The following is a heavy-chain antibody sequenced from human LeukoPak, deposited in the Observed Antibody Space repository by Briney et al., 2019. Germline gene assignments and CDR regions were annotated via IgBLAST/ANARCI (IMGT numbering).Heavy chain of an antibody. D-gene: IGHD1-14*01. V-gene: IGHV3-73*01. CDR3: TVSGNHPSDAFDI. J-gene: IGHJ3*02. CDR2: IRSTVNSYAT. Sequence: GGSLRLSCAASGFTFSASSMHWVRQASGKGLEWVGRIRSTVNSYATSYAASVKGRFTISRDDSKNTAYLHMNSLKNEDTAVYYCTVSGNHPSDAFDIWGQGTSVTVSS. CDR1: GFTFSASS.